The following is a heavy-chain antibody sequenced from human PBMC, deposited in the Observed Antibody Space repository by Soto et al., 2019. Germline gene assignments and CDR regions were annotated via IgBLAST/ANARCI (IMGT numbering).Heavy chain of an antibody. J-gene: IGHJ4*02. CDR3: ARSIVVVTALDY. CDR2: INAGNGNT. V-gene: IGHV1-3*05. CDR1: GYTFTSYA. Sequence: QVQLVQSGAEEKKPGASVKVSCKASGYTFTSYAMHWVRQAPGQRLERMGWINAGNGNTKYSQKLQDRVTITRDTSASTGYMELSSLSSEDAAVYYCARSIVVVTALDYWGQGTLVTVSS. D-gene: IGHD2-21*02.